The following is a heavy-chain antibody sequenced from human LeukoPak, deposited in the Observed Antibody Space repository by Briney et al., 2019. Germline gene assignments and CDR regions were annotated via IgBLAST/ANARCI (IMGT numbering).Heavy chain of an antibody. CDR3: AREWELADAFDI. J-gene: IGHJ3*02. CDR1: GGSISSGDYY. Sequence: SETLSLTCTVSGGSISSGDYYWSWIRQPPGKGLEWIGYIYYSGSTYYNPSLKSRVTISVDTSKNQFSLNLSSVTAADTAVYYCAREWELADAFDIWGQGTMVTVSS. D-gene: IGHD1-26*01. V-gene: IGHV4-30-4*01. CDR2: IYYSGST.